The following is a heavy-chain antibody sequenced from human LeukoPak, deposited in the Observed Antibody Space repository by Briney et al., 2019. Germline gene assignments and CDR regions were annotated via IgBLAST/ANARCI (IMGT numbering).Heavy chain of an antibody. CDR2: INHSRST. D-gene: IGHD3-9*01. CDR1: GASFSGYY. CDR3: ARSKDILTGYCFDY. J-gene: IGHJ4*02. V-gene: IGHV4-34*01. Sequence: SETLSLTCAVYGASFSGYYWSWIRQPPGKGLEWIGEINHSRSTNYNPSLKSRVTISVDTSKNQFSLKLSSVTAADTAVYYCARSKDILTGYCFDYWGQGTLVTVSS.